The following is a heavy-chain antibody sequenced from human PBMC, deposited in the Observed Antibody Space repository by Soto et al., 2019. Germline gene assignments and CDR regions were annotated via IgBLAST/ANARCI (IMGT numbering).Heavy chain of an antibody. CDR1: GFTFSDYY. CDR3: ARDAFNWNDGLSY. Sequence: GGSLRLSCAASGFTFSDYYMSWIRQAPGKGLEWVSYISSSGSTIYYADSVKGRFTISRDNANNSLYLQMNSLRAEDTAVYYCARDAFNWNDGLSYWGQGTLVTVSS. D-gene: IGHD1-1*01. CDR2: ISSSGSTI. V-gene: IGHV3-11*01. J-gene: IGHJ4*02.